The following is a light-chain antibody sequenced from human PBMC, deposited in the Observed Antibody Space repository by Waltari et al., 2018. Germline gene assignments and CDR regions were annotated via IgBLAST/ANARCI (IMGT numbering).Light chain of an antibody. Sequence: QSALTKPPSASGSPGQSVTISCTGTSSDIGGYNYVSWYQQHPGKAPKLMIYEVTKRPSGVPDRFSASKSDNTASLTVSGLQAEDEADYYCSSFAGSTNWVFGGGTKLTVL. V-gene: IGLV2-8*01. CDR1: SSDIGGYNY. CDR3: SSFAGSTNWV. J-gene: IGLJ3*02. CDR2: EVT.